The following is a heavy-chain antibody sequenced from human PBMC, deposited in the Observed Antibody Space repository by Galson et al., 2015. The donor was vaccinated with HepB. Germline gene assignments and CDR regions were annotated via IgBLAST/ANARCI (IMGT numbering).Heavy chain of an antibody. CDR2: ISGSGGST. CDR3: AKDRSGSYLFGY. D-gene: IGHD1-26*01. J-gene: IGHJ4*02. Sequence: SLRLSCAASGFTFSSYAMSWVRQAPGKGLEWVSAISGSGGSTYYAGSVKGRFTISRDNSKNTLYLQMNSLRAEDTAVYYCAKDRSGSYLFGYWGQGTLVTVSS. V-gene: IGHV3-23*01. CDR1: GFTFSSYA.